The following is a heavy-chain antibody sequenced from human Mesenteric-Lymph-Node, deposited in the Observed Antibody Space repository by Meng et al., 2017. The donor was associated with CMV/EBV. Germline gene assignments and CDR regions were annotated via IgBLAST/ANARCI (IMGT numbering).Heavy chain of an antibody. V-gene: IGHV3-30-3*01. J-gene: IGHJ4*02. CDR3: AKDQGAYSTCPHDY. Sequence: GESLKISCAASEFTFSVYAMHWVRQAPGKGLEWMAVISYDGTTKYYADSVKGRFTISRDNSKNTLYLQMNSLRPEDTAVYYCAKDQGAYSTCPHDYWGQGTLVTVSS. D-gene: IGHD6-13*01. CDR1: EFTFSVYA. CDR2: ISYDGTTK.